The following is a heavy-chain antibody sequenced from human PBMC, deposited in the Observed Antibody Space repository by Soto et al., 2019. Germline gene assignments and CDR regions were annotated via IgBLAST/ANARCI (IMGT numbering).Heavy chain of an antibody. CDR2: IWYDGSNK. J-gene: IGHJ4*02. Sequence: GGSLRLSCAASGFTFSSYGMHWVRQAPGKGLEWVAVIWYDGSNKYYADSVKGRFTISRDNSKNTLYLQMNSLRAEDTAVYYCATSYYDILTGYPGTFDYWGQGTLVTGSS. CDR3: ATSYYDILTGYPGTFDY. D-gene: IGHD3-9*01. CDR1: GFTFSSYG. V-gene: IGHV3-33*01.